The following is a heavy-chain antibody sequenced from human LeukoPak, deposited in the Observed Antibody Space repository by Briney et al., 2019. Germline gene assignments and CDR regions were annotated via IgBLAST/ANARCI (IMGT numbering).Heavy chain of an antibody. CDR3: ARVTPYGDFYFDY. D-gene: IGHD4-17*01. V-gene: IGHV4-39*07. CDR2: IYYSGNT. CDR1: GGSISSSSYY. J-gene: IGHJ4*02. Sequence: PSETLSLTCTVSGGSISSSSYYWGWIRQPPGKGLEWIGTIYYSGNTYYNPSLKSRVTMSVDTSKNQFSLKLSSVTAADTAVYYCARVTPYGDFYFDYWGQGTLVTVSS.